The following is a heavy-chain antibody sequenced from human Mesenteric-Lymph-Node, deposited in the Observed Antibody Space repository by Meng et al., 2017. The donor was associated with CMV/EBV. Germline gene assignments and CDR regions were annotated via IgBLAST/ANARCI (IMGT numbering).Heavy chain of an antibody. D-gene: IGHD3-22*01. V-gene: IGHV4-39*01. CDR1: GDSISNSTYY. CDR3: ARRGNYDSDYSEY. CDR2: VHHSGTT. J-gene: IGHJ4*02. Sequence: QLHLEESGPGLVKPSETLSLSWIGLGDSISNSTYYWTWIRQPPGKGLEWIGSVHHSGTTYYNPSLKGRLTISVDTSANLFSLRLTTVTAADTATYYCARRGNYDSDYSEYWGQGTLVTVSS.